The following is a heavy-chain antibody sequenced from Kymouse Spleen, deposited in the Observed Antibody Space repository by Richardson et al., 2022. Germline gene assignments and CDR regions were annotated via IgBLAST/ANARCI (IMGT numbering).Heavy chain of an antibody. J-gene: IGHJ6*02. V-gene: IGHV3-21*03. CDR3: ARDRITMIVVAPYYYYYGMDV. CDR1: GFTFSSYS. D-gene: IGHD3-22*01. CDR2: ISSSSSYI. Sequence: EVQLVESGGGLVKPGGSLRLSCAASGFTFSSYSMNWVRQAPGKGLEWVSSISSSSSYIYYADSVKGRFTISRDNAKNSLYLQMNSLRAEDTAVYYCARDRITMIVVAPYYYYYGMDVWGQGTTVTVSS.